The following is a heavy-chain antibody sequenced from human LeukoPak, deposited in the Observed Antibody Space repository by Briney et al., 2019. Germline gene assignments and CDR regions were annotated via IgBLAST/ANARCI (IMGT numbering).Heavy chain of an antibody. CDR1: GFTFSSYS. Sequence: GGSLRLSCAASGFTFSSYSVNWVRQAPGKGLEWVSSISSSSSYIYYADSVKGRFTISRDNAKNSLYPQMNRLRAEDTAVYYCASLSQVAAPNMYAFDIWGQGTMVTVSS. D-gene: IGHD6-19*01. CDR3: ASLSQVAAPNMYAFDI. J-gene: IGHJ3*02. V-gene: IGHV3-21*01. CDR2: ISSSSSYI.